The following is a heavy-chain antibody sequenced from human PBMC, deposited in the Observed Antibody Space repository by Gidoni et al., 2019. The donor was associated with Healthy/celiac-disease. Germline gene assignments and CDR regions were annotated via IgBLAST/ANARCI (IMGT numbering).Heavy chain of an antibody. V-gene: IGHV1-69*09. J-gene: IGHJ4*02. CDR3: ARLRGEGLSTFDY. Sequence: QVQLVQAGAEVKKPGSSVKVSCKASGGTFSSYAISWVRQAPGQGLEWMGRIIPILGIANYAQKFQGRVTITADKSTSTAYMELSSLRSEATAVYYCARLRGEGLSTFDYWGQGTLVTVSS. CDR2: IIPILGIA. D-gene: IGHD3-3*01. CDR1: GGTFSSYA.